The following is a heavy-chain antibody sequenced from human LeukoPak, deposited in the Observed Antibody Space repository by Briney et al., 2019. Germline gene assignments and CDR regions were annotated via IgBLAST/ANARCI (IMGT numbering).Heavy chain of an antibody. J-gene: IGHJ4*02. Sequence: GGSPRLSCAASGFTFSSYWMHWVRQAPGKGLVWVSRINSDGSSTSYADSVKGRFTISRDNAKNTLYLQMNSLRAEDTAVYYCARGDGYNLVDYWGQGTLVTVSS. CDR2: INSDGSST. D-gene: IGHD5-24*01. CDR3: ARGDGYNLVDY. CDR1: GFTFSSYW. V-gene: IGHV3-74*01.